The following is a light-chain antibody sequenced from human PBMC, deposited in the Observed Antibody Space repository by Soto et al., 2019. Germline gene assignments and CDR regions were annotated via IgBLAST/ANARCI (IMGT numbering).Light chain of an antibody. CDR1: QSIRSW. CDR2: KAS. CDR3: QQYNSYSWT. V-gene: IGKV1-5*03. Sequence: DIQMTQSPSTLSASVGVRVTITCRVSQSIRSWLAWYQQKPGRAPKLLIYKASSLESGVPSRFSGSGSGTDFTLTISSLQPDDFATYYCQQYNSYSWTFGQGTKVEI. J-gene: IGKJ1*01.